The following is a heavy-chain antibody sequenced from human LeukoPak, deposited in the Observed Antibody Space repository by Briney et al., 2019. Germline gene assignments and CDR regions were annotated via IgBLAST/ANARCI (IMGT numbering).Heavy chain of an antibody. CDR3: ARGGGLDV. Sequence: GGSLRLPCAASGFTFSSYWMNWARQAPGKGLEWVASINHNGNVNYYVDSVKGRFTISRDNAKNSLYLQMSNLRAEGTAVYFCARGGGLDVWGQGATVTVSS. CDR2: INHNGNVN. V-gene: IGHV3-7*03. D-gene: IGHD3-16*01. CDR1: GFTFSSYW. J-gene: IGHJ6*02.